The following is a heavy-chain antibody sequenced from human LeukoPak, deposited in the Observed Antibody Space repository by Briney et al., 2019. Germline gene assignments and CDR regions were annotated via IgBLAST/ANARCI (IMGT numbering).Heavy chain of an antibody. CDR3: ATDVLYNWNYADAFDI. CDR1: GFTFSSYA. D-gene: IGHD1-1*01. CDR2: ISGSGGST. J-gene: IGHJ3*02. V-gene: IGHV3-23*01. Sequence: GGSLRLSCAASGFTFSSYAMSWVRQAPGKGLEWVSAISGSGGSTYYADSVKGRFTISRDNSKNTLYLQMNSLRAEDTAVYYCATDVLYNWNYADAFDIWGQGTMVTVSS.